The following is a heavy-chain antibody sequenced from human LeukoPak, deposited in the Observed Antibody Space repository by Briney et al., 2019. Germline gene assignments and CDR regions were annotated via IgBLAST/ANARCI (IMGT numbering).Heavy chain of an antibody. CDR1: GGTFISYA. J-gene: IGHJ6*03. Sequence: SVKVSCKASGGTFISYAISWVGQAPGQGREWMGGIIPIFGTANYAQKFQGRVTITADESTSTAYMELSRLRDEDKAVYYCARGAGYCSSTSCYVDIVATSSVYMDVWGKGTTVTISS. CDR2: IIPIFGTA. V-gene: IGHV1-69*13. D-gene: IGHD2-2*01. CDR3: ARGAGYCSSTSCYVDIVATSSVYMDV.